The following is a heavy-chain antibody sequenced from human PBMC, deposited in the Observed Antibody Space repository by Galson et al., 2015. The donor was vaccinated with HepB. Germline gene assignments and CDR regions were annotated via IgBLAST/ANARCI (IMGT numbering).Heavy chain of an antibody. Sequence: SVKVSCKASGYTFTSYAMHWVRQAPGQRLEWMGWINAGNGSTKYSQKFQGRVTITRDTSASTAYMELSSLRSEDTAVYYCARPGATGAFDIWGQGTMVTVSS. CDR3: ARPGATGAFDI. J-gene: IGHJ3*02. D-gene: IGHD1-26*01. CDR2: INAGNGST. CDR1: GYTFTSYA. V-gene: IGHV1-3*01.